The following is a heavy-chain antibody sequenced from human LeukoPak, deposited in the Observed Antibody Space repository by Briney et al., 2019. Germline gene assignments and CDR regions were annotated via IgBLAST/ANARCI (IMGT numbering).Heavy chain of an antibody. CDR1: GYSFTTYW. Sequence: GESLKISCKGSGYSFTTYWIGWVRQMPGKGLEWMGLINPGNSDTRYSPSFQGQVTFSADKSIDTAYLQWNSPQASDTAIYYCARNGAAGTPNRFFNWFDPWGQGTLVTASS. D-gene: IGHD6-13*01. CDR3: ARNGAAGTPNRFFNWFDP. J-gene: IGHJ5*02. V-gene: IGHV5-51*01. CDR2: INPGNSDT.